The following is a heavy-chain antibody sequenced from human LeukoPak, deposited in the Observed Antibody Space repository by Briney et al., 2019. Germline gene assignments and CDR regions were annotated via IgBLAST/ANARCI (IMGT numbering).Heavy chain of an antibody. CDR1: GLIFSSYG. CDR2: ISGSGGRT. CDR3: AKTALAVAGIVPVESELDY. J-gene: IGHJ4*02. Sequence: GGSLRLSCAASGLIFSSYGMRWVRLAPGKGLVCISFISGSGGRTDYADSVKGRFTISRDNSKNTLYLQMNSLRAEDTAVYYCAKTALAVAGIVPVESELDYWGQGTLVTVSS. V-gene: IGHV3-23*01. D-gene: IGHD6-19*01.